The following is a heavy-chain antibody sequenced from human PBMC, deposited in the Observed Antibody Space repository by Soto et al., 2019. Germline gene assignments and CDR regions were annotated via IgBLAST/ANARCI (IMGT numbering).Heavy chain of an antibody. V-gene: IGHV6-1*01. J-gene: IGHJ3*01. Sequence: QGQLQQSGPGLVKPSQTLSLTCAMSGDSVSSDITSWNWIRQSPSRGLEWLGRTYYRSKWFHDYAASVKRRITINPDTSKNQFSLELNSMTPEDTAVYYCARGNALDVWGQGTVVTVSS. CDR3: ARGNALDV. D-gene: IGHD3-10*01. CDR2: TYYRSKWFH. CDR1: GDSVSSDITS.